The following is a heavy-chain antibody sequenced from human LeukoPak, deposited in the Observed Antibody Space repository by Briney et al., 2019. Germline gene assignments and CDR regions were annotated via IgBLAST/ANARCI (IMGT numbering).Heavy chain of an antibody. CDR1: GGTFSSYA. CDR3: ARARSSSWYVGLYFDY. D-gene: IGHD6-13*01. CDR2: INPNSGGT. Sequence: ASVKVSCKASGGTFSSYAISWVRQAPGQGLEWMGWINPNSGGTNYAQKFQGWVTMTRDTSTSTAYMELSRLRSDDTAVYYCARARSSSWYVGLYFDYWGQGTLVTVSS. J-gene: IGHJ4*02. V-gene: IGHV1-2*04.